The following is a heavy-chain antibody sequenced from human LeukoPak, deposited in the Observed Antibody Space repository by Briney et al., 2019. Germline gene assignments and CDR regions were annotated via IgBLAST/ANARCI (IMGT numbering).Heavy chain of an antibody. CDR3: ARELSPHYYDSSGYFDY. J-gene: IGHJ4*02. D-gene: IGHD3-22*01. CDR2: ISSSGSTI. Sequence: GGSLRLSCAASGFTFSDYYMSWLRQAPGKGLEWVSYISSSGSTIYYADSVKGRFTISRDNAKNSLYLQMNNLRAEDTAVYYCARELSPHYYDSSGYFDYWGQGTLVTVSS. CDR1: GFTFSDYY. V-gene: IGHV3-11*01.